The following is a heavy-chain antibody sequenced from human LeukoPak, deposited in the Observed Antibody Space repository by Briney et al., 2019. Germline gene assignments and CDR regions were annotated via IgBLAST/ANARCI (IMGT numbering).Heavy chain of an antibody. CDR2: ISNSGGST. CDR3: AKSPWWDYSYTDA. Sequence: PGGSLRLSCAASGFTFTKYWMTWVRQAPGKGLEWVSAISNSGGSTYYADSVKGRFTISRDNSKNTLYLQMNSLRAEDTAVYYCAKSPWWDYSYTDAWGKGTTVTVSS. V-gene: IGHV3-23*01. J-gene: IGHJ6*03. CDR1: GFTFTKYW. D-gene: IGHD2-15*01.